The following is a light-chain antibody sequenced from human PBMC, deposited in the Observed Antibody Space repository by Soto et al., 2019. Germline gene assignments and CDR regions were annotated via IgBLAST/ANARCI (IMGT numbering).Light chain of an antibody. Sequence: EIVLTQSPGTLSLTPGERATLSCRASQSVDSSYLAWYQQKPGQAPRLLIVGSFARATGIPARFSGSGSGSEFTLTISGLQSEDFAVYYCQQYNDRPPITFGQGTRLEIK. J-gene: IGKJ5*01. V-gene: IGKV3-15*01. CDR2: GSF. CDR1: QSVDSSY. CDR3: QQYNDRPPIT.